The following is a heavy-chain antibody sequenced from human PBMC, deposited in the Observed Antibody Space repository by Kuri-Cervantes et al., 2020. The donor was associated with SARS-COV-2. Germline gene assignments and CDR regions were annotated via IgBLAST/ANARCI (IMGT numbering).Heavy chain of an antibody. Sequence: ESLKISCAACGYSISCGYYWGWNRQPPGNGLEWIGSNYHSGSTYYNPSLKSRVTISVDTSKNQFSLKLSSVTAADTAVYYFARLGGYSSSSLDYWGQGTLVTVSS. D-gene: IGHD6-6*01. CDR2: NYHSGST. CDR1: GYSISCGYY. CDR3: ARLGGYSSSSLDY. J-gene: IGHJ4*02. V-gene: IGHV4-38-2*01.